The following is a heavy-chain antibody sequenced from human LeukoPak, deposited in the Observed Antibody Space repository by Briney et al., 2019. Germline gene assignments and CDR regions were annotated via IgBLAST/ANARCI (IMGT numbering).Heavy chain of an antibody. Sequence: GASVKVSCKASGYTFTSYDINWARQATGQGLEWMGWMNPNSGNTGYAQKFQGRVTMTRNTSISTAYMELSSLRSEDTAVYYCARLRLFASWFDPWGQGTLVTVSS. CDR1: GYTFTSYD. CDR3: ARLRLFASWFDP. D-gene: IGHD2-21*01. V-gene: IGHV1-8*01. CDR2: MNPNSGNT. J-gene: IGHJ5*02.